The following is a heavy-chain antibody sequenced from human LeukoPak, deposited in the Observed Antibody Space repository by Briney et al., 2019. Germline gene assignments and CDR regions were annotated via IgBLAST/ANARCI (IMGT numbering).Heavy chain of an antibody. CDR2: INHSGST. J-gene: IGHJ5*02. CDR3: ARRTRSTMVRGVTRNWFDP. D-gene: IGHD3-10*01. V-gene: IGHV4-34*01. CDR1: GGSFSGYY. Sequence: SETLSLTCAVYGGSFSGYYWSWIRQPPGKGLEWIGEINHSGSTNYNPSLKSRVTISVDTSKNQFSLKLSSVTAADTAVYYCARRTRSTMVRGVTRNWFDPWGQGTLVTVSS.